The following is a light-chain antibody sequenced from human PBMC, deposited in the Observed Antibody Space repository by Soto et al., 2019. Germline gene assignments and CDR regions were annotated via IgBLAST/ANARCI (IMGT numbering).Light chain of an antibody. CDR3: QQYNSYWT. J-gene: IGKJ1*01. CDR2: KAS. Sequence: DIQMTQSPSTLSASVGDSVTNTCRASQSISSWLAWYQQKPGKAPKLLIYKASSLESGVPSRFSGSGSGTEFTLTISSLQPDDFATYYCQQYNSYWTFGQGTKVEIK. CDR1: QSISSW. V-gene: IGKV1-5*03.